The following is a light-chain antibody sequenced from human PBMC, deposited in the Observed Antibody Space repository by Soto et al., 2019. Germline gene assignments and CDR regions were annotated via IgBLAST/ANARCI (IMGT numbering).Light chain of an antibody. V-gene: IGKV2-28*01. CDR2: GAS. CDR1: QSLLHSNGYNY. Sequence: DIVMTQSPLSLPVTPGEPAFISCRSSQSLLHSNGYNYLDWYQQKPGQAPRLLIHGASNRATGIPDRFSGSGSGTDFTHTISNLEPEDFAVYYCQQHSHWPPWTFGQGTKVEIK. CDR3: QQHSHWPPWT. J-gene: IGKJ1*01.